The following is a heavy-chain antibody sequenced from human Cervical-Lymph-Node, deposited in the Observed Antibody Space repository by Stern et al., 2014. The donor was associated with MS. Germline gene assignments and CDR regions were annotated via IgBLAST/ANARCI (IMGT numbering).Heavy chain of an antibody. CDR2: INPYTGNT. CDR1: GYTFTSYG. J-gene: IGHJ4*02. CDR3: TRDRRDLDYDSSGYSPD. V-gene: IGHV1-18*01. Sequence: QVQLVQSGAEVKKPGASVKVSCKASGYTFTSYGISWVRQAPGQGLEWMGWINPYTGNTKYAHKVQGRVTMATDTSTSTAGMELRSLRSDDTAVYYCTRDRRDLDYDSSGYSPDWGQGTLVTVSS. D-gene: IGHD3-22*01.